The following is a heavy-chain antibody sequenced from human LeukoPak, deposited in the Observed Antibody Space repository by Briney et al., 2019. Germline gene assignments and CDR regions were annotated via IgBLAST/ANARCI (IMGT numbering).Heavy chain of an antibody. CDR2: IRYDGSNR. D-gene: IGHD1-26*01. V-gene: IGHV3-30*02. CDR3: AREKLSGSYRTNYYMDV. Sequence: GGSLRLSCAASGFTFSNYGMHWVRQAPGKGLEWVAFIRYDGSNRYYADSVRGRFTISRDNSKNTLFLQMTSLTVEDTAVYYCAREKLSGSYRTNYYMDVWGKGTTVTVSS. J-gene: IGHJ6*03. CDR1: GFTFSNYG.